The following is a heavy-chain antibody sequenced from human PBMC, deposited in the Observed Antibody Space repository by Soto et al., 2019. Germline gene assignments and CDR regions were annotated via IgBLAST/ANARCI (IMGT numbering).Heavy chain of an antibody. CDR3: ARDKITGLVDY. CDR1: GGSFSGYY. CDR2: INHSGST. Sequence: QVQLQQWGAGLLKPSETLSLTCAVYGGSFSGYYWTWIRQPPGTGLEWIGEINHSGSTNYNPSLKSRVTISVDTSKNQFSLKLTSVTAADTAGYYCARDKITGLVDYWGQGTLVTVSS. V-gene: IGHV4-34*01. J-gene: IGHJ4*02. D-gene: IGHD2-8*02.